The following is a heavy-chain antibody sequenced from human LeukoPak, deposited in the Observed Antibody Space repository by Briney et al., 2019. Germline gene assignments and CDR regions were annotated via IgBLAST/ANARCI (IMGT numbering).Heavy chain of an antibody. CDR3: ARLPTQMQQQADEGYYGMDV. D-gene: IGHD6-13*01. CDR1: GYSFNSYW. J-gene: IGHJ6*02. CDR2: IYPGDSDT. V-gene: IGHV5-51*01. Sequence: KGGESLKISCKGSGYSFNSYWIGWVRQMPGKGLEWMGIIYPGDSDTRYSPSFQGQVTISADKSISTTYLQWSSLKASDTAMYYCARLPTQMQQQADEGYYGMDVWGQGTTVTVSS.